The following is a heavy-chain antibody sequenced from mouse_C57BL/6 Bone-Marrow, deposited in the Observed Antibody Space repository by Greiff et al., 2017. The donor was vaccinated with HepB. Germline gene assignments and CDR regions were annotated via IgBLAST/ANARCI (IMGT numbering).Heavy chain of an antibody. Sequence: VQLQQSGAELVMPGASVKLSCKASGYTFTSYWMHWVKQRPGQGLEWIGEIDPSDSYTNYNQKFKGKSTLTVDKSSSTAYMQLSSLTSEDSAVYYCARSSYGNPLWGQGTTLTVSS. D-gene: IGHD2-1*01. CDR2: IDPSDSYT. CDR1: GYTFTSYW. V-gene: IGHV1-69*01. CDR3: ARSSYGNPL. J-gene: IGHJ2*01.